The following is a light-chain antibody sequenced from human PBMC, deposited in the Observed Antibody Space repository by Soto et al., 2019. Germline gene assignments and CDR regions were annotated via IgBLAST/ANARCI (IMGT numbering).Light chain of an antibody. CDR3: AAWDDSLNGFTWV. J-gene: IGLJ3*02. V-gene: IGLV1-44*01. CDR1: SSNIETNT. CDR2: SDN. Sequence: QSVLTQPPSASGTPGQRVTISCSGSSSNIETNTVNWYKQLPGMSPKLLIHSDNQRPSGVPDRVSGSKSGTSASLAISGLQPEDEADYYCAAWDDSLNGFTWVFGGGTKVTVL.